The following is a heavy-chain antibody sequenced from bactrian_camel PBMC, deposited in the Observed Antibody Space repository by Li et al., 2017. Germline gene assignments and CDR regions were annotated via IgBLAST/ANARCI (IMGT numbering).Heavy chain of an antibody. Sequence: VQLVESGGGSVQAGGSLNLSCTASGFTRDDYDMGWYRHPPGKECELVSTISIGGDTYYAEFAKGRFTISQDNAKNSVDLQMNSLKPNDTAVYYCAATGQMLSVAGCRTQGTQVTVS. J-gene: IGHJ4*01. D-gene: IGHD1*01. V-gene: IGHV3S55*01. CDR2: ISIGGDT. CDR1: GFTRDDYD.